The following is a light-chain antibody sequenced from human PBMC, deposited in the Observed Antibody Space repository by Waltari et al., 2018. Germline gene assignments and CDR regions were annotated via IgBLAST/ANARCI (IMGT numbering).Light chain of an antibody. CDR1: SGHSHYA. J-gene: IGLJ3*02. CDR2: VNSDGSH. Sequence: QLLLTQSPSASASLGASVKLTCTLSSGHSHYAIAWHQQQPEKGPRYLMKVNSDGSHIKGDGIPDRFSGSSSGAERYLTISSLQSEDEADYYCQTGGFGIWVFGGGTKLTVL. CDR3: QTGGFGIWV. V-gene: IGLV4-69*01.